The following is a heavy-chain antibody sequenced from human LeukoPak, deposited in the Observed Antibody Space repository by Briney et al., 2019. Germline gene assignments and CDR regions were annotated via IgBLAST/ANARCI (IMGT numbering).Heavy chain of an antibody. D-gene: IGHD3-16*02. CDR1: GFTFSSYS. J-gene: IGHJ4*02. Sequence: GGSLRLSCAASGFTFSSYSMNWVRQAPGKGLEGGSYISSSSSTIYSEDSVKGRFTISRDNAKNSLYLQMNSLRAEDTAVYYCARDQGDYAWGSYRPTPFDYWGQGTLVTVSS. V-gene: IGHV3-48*01. CDR3: ARDQGDYAWGSYRPTPFDY. CDR2: ISSSSSTI.